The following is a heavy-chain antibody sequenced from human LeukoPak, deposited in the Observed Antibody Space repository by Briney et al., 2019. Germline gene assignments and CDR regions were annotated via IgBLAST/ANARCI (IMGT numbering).Heavy chain of an antibody. CDR2: NYYTGST. CDR1: GGSIISYY. J-gene: IGHJ4*02. V-gene: IGHV4-59*01. CDR3: ARPTRCGADCYYFDF. D-gene: IGHD2-21*01. Sequence: SETLSLTCTVSGGSIISYYWSWIRQPPGKGLEWIGYNYYTGSTNYNPSLKSRVTMSVDTSNNQFSLNLSSVTAADTAVYYCARPTRCGADCYYFDFWGQGTLVTVSS.